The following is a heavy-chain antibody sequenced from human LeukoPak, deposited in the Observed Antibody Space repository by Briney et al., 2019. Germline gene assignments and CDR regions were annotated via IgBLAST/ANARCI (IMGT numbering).Heavy chain of an antibody. D-gene: IGHD1-26*01. V-gene: IGHV6-1*01. CDR1: GDSVSSNSAA. CDR3: ARDRPDDSGIVGATNYYYYMDV. J-gene: IGHJ6*03. Sequence: SQTLSLTCVISGDSVSSNSAAWNWIRQSPSRGLEWLGRTYYRSKWYNDYAVSVKSRISINPDTSKNQFSLQLNSVTPEDTAVYYCARDRPDDSGIVGATNYYYYMDVWGKGTTVTVSS. CDR2: TYYRSKWYN.